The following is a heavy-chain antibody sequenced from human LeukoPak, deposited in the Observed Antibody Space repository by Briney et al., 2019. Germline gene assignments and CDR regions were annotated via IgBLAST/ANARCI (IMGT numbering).Heavy chain of an antibody. Sequence: ASVKVSCKASGYTFTGYYMHWVRQAPGQGLEWMGWINPNSGGTNYAQKFQGRVTMTRDTSISTAYMELSRLRSDDTAVFYCARANYCSGGSCSASDYWGQGTLVTVSS. J-gene: IGHJ4*02. CDR2: INPNSGGT. CDR1: GYTFTGYY. CDR3: ARANYCSGGSCSASDY. D-gene: IGHD2-15*01. V-gene: IGHV1-2*02.